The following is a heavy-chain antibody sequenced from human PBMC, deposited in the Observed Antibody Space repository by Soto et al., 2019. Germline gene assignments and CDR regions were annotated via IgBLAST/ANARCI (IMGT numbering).Heavy chain of an antibody. V-gene: IGHV3-66*01. CDR3: ARSPYWGSGSYFDI. CDR1: GFTVSSNY. CDR2: IYSGGST. J-gene: IGHJ3*02. Sequence: EVQLVESGGGLVQPGGSLRLSCAASGFTVSSNYMSWVRQAPGKGLEWVSVIYSGGSTYYADSVKGRFTISRDNSTNTRYLQMNSLRDEDTAVYYCARSPYWGSGSYFDIWGQGTMVTVSS. D-gene: IGHD3-10*01.